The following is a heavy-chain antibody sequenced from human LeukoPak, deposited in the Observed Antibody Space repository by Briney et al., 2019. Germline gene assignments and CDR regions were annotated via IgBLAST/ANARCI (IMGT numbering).Heavy chain of an antibody. V-gene: IGHV3-74*01. J-gene: IGHJ4*02. CDR1: RFTFSSYW. CDR3: ATSTYCSGGSCYSRTFQY. CDR2: INSGETST. D-gene: IGHD2-15*01. Sequence: GGSLRLSCAASRFTFSSYWLHWVCQAPGKGLVWVSRINSGETSTSYADSVKGRFTISRDNAQKTLYLQMNSLRAEDTAVYYCATSTYCSGGSCYSRTFQYWGQGTLLTVSS.